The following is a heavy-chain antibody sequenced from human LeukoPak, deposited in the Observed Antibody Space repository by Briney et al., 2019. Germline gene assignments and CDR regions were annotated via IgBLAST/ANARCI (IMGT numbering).Heavy chain of an antibody. CDR2: IYYSGST. J-gene: IGHJ4*02. CDR3: AGSLNIYSSSWYETFDY. Sequence: SETLSLTCTVSGGSISGFHWNWIRQPPGKGLEWIGYIYYSGSTNYNPSLKSRVTISVDTSKNQFSLKLSSVTAADTAVYYCAGSLNIYSSSWYETFDYWGQGTLVTVSS. D-gene: IGHD6-13*01. V-gene: IGHV4-59*01. CDR1: GGSISGFH.